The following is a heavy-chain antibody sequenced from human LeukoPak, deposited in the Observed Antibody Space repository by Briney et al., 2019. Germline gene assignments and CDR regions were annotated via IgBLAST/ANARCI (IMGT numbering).Heavy chain of an antibody. V-gene: IGHV4-34*01. CDR2: INHSGST. CDR3: ARPGAGNSSPFDY. J-gene: IGHJ4*02. CDR1: GGSFSGYY. Sequence: SETLSLTCAVYGGSFSGYYWSWIRQPPGKGLVWIGEINHSGSTNYNPSLKSRVTISVDTSKNQFSLKLSSVTAADTAVYYCARPGAGNSSPFDYWGQGTLVTVSS. D-gene: IGHD6-19*01.